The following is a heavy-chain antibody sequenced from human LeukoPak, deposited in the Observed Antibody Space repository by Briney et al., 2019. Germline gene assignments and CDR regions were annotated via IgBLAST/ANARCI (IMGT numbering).Heavy chain of an antibody. D-gene: IGHD5-24*01. CDR3: TRVGYIDEGIDY. V-gene: IGHV3-23*01. Sequence: GGSLRLSCAASGFTFSSYVMSWVRQAPGKGLEWVSGISGSGDSTYYADSVKGRFTISRDNSKNTLYLQMNSLRAEDTAIYYCTRVGYIDEGIDYWGQGTLVTVSS. CDR1: GFTFSSYV. J-gene: IGHJ4*02. CDR2: ISGSGDST.